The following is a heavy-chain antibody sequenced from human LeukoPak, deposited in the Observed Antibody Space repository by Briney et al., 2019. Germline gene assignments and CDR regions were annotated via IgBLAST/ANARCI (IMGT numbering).Heavy chain of an antibody. V-gene: IGHV1-69*13. CDR3: ARDWFDP. Sequence: ASVKVSCKASGYTFTGYYMHWVRQAPGQGLEWMGGIIPIFGTANYAQKFQGRVTITADESTSTAYMELSSLRSEDTAVYYCARDWFDPRGQGTLVTVSS. CDR2: IIPIFGTA. CDR1: GYTFTGYY. J-gene: IGHJ5*02.